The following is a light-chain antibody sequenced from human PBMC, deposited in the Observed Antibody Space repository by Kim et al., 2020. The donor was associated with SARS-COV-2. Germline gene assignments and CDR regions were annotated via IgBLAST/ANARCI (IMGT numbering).Light chain of an antibody. CDR3: QHYNSWPGRT. CDR2: GSS. J-gene: IGKJ1*01. V-gene: IGKV3-15*01. CDR1: HIVTSN. Sequence: PAGETAPLSCGASHIVTSNVAWYQRTPDQAPSLLIDGSSSGTTGIPTRFSSSGSRTVFTLTISSLQSEDFAVYYCQHYNSWPGRTFGQGTKVDIK.